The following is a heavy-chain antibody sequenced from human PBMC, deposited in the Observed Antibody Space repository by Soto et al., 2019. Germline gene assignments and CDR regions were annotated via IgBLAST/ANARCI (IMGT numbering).Heavy chain of an antibody. CDR2: IYYSGST. CDR1: GGSISSGGYY. CDR3: ARRRDSYGPNWFDP. V-gene: IGHV4-31*03. D-gene: IGHD5-18*01. J-gene: IGHJ5*02. Sequence: SETLSLTCTVSGGSISSGGYYWSWIRQHPGKGLEWIGYIYYSGSTYYNPSLKSRVTISVDTSKNQFSLKLSSVTAADTAVYYCARRRDSYGPNWFDPWGQGTLVTVYS.